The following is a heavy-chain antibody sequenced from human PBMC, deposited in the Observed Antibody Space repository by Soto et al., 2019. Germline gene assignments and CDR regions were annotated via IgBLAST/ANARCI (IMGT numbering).Heavy chain of an antibody. CDR3: ARWGIADYDFWSELNYYYYGMDV. V-gene: IGHV1-18*04. D-gene: IGHD3-3*01. CDR2: ISAYNGNT. CDR1: GYTFTSYG. Sequence: QVQLVQSGAEVKKPGASVKVSCKASGYTFTSYGFSWVRQAPGQGLEWMGWISAYNGNTNYAQKLQGRVTMTTDTSTSTAYIELRSLRSDDTAVYYCARWGIADYDFWSELNYYYYGMDVWGQGTTVTVSS. J-gene: IGHJ6*02.